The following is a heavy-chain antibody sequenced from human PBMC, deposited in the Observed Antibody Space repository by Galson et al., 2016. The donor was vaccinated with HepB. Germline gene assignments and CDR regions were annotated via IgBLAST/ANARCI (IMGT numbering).Heavy chain of an antibody. Sequence: CAISGDSVPSYSVAWNWIRQSPSRGLEWLGRTYYRSKWLNDYAVSVKGRITINSDTSKNQFSLHLNSVTPEDTAVYYCARENGDFDYWGQGTLVTVSS. V-gene: IGHV6-1*01. J-gene: IGHJ4*02. CDR3: ARENGDFDY. D-gene: IGHD2-8*01. CDR1: GDSVPSYSVA. CDR2: TYYRSKWLN.